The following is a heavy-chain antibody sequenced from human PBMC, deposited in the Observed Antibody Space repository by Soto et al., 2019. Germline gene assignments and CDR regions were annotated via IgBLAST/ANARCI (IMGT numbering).Heavy chain of an antibody. D-gene: IGHD3-10*01. CDR3: ARRGGGLSGYYYMDV. J-gene: IGHJ6*03. V-gene: IGHV4-39*01. CDR1: GGSISSSSYY. CDR2: IYYSGST. Sequence: SETLSLTCTVSGGSISSSSYYWGWIRQPPGKGLEWIGSIYYSGSTYYNPSLKSRVTISVDTSKNQFSLKLSSVTAADTAVYYCARRGGGLSGYYYMDVWGKGTTVTVSS.